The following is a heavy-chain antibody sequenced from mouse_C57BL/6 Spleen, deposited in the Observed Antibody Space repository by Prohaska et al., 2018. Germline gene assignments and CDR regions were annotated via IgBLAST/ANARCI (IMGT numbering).Heavy chain of an antibody. V-gene: IGHV1-26*01. J-gene: IGHJ2*01. CDR2: INPNNGGT. CDR3: ASGSSYY. Sequence: HGKSLEWIGDINPNNGGTSYNQKFKGKATLTVDKSSSTAYMELRSLTSGDSAVYYCASGSSYYWGQGTTLTVSS. D-gene: IGHD1-1*01.